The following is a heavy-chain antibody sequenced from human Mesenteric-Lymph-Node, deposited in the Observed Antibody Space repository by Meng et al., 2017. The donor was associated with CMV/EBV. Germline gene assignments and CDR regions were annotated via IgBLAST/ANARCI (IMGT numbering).Heavy chain of an antibody. CDR2: MNPNSGNT. Sequence: ASVKVSCKASGYTFTNYDINWVRQATGQGLEWMGWMNPNSGNTGYAQKFQDRVTMTRDTSSTTAYMELSSLRSEDTAVYFCARGVLRAPYYDYYNGMDVWGQGTTVTVSS. CDR1: GYTFTNYD. CDR3: ARGVLRAPYYDYYNGMDV. V-gene: IGHV1-8*01. D-gene: IGHD3-16*01. J-gene: IGHJ6*02.